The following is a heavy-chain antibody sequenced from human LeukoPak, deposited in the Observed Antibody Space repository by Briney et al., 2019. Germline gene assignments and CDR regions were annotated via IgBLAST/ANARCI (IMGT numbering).Heavy chain of an antibody. CDR3: ARGTPTWIQLWLPDY. J-gene: IGHJ4*02. CDR1: GYTFTGYY. CDR2: INPNSGGT. Sequence: ASVKVSCKASGYTFTGYYMHWVRQAPGQGLEWMGQINPNSGGTNYAQKFQGRVTMTRDTSISTAYMELSRLRSDDTAVYYCARGTPTWIQLWLPDYWGQGTLVTVSS. D-gene: IGHD5-18*01. V-gene: IGHV1-2*06.